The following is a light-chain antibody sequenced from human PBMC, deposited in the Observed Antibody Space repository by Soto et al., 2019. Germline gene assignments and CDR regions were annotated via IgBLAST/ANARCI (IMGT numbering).Light chain of an antibody. Sequence: EIVMTQSPATLSVSPGERATLSCRASQSVSSKVAWYKQKPGQAPRLLIYDASTRATCIPARFSGSGSGTDFTLTISSLVPEDFAVYHCQQRTNWPPSFGGGTKVDIK. CDR2: DAS. J-gene: IGKJ4*01. V-gene: IGKV3-11*01. CDR1: QSVSSK. CDR3: QQRTNWPPS.